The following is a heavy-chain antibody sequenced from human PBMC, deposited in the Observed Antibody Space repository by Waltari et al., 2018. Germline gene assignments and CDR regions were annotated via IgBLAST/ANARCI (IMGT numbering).Heavy chain of an antibody. CDR3: AKGLGFARYIVVVVAATAFDY. J-gene: IGHJ4*02. V-gene: IGHV3-23*01. Sequence: PGKGLEWVSAISGSGGSTYYADSVKGRFTISRDNSKNTLYLQMNSLRAEDTAVYYCAKGLGFARYIVVVVAATAFDYWGQGTLVTVSS. CDR2: ISGSGGST. D-gene: IGHD2-15*01.